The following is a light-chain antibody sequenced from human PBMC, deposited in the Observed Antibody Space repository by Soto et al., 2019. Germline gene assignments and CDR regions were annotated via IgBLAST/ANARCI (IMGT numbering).Light chain of an antibody. CDR2: DVT. V-gene: IGLV2-14*02. CDR1: SSDVGSYDI. Sequence: QSVLTQPASWSGSPGQSSGISCTGTSSDVGSYDIVSWYQQHPGKVPKLIIYDVTIRPSGVSDRFSGSKSGNTASLTISGLQAEDEADYYCTSYTSSSTHVFGTGTKVTVL. CDR3: TSYTSSSTHV. J-gene: IGLJ1*01.